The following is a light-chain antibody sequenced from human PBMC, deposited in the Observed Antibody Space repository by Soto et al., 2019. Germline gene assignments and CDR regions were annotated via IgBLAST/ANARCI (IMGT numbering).Light chain of an antibody. V-gene: IGLV2-11*01. CDR3: FSYAGSYTAL. J-gene: IGLJ2*01. CDR2: DVS. Sequence: QSALTQPRSVSGSPGHSVTISCTGTSSDVGGYNYVSWYQQHPGKAPKLMIYDVSKRPSGVPDRFSASKSGNTASLTISGLQVEDEATYFCFSYAGSYTALFGGGTKLTVL. CDR1: SSDVGGYNY.